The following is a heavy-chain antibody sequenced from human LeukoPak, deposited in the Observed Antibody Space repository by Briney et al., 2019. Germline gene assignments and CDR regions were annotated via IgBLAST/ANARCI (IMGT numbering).Heavy chain of an antibody. CDR2: IYYSGST. D-gene: IGHD3-10*01. J-gene: IGHJ4*02. V-gene: IGHV4-59*01. CDR3: ARGGYGSGSYYNY. CDR1: GGSFSGYY. Sequence: SETLSLTCAVYGGSFSGYYWSWTWQPPGKGLEWIGYIYYSGSTNYNPSLKSRVTISVDTSKNHFSLKLSSVTAADTAVYYCARGGYGSGSYYNYWGQGTLVTVSS.